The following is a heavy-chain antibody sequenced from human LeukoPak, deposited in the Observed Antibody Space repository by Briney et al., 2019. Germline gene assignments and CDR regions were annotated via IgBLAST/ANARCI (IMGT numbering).Heavy chain of an antibody. D-gene: IGHD2-21*02. CDR2: INPDGRDT. J-gene: IGHJ1*01. CDR1: GFTFSSYA. CDR3: TSWGDTTAEYFQR. V-gene: IGHV3-7*01. Sequence: GRSLRLSCAASGFTFSSYAMHWVRQAPGKGLEWVAHINPDGRDTYYVDSVKGRFTISRDNAQNSMYLQMNSLRVEDTAVYYCTSWGDTTAEYFQRWGQGTLVTVSS.